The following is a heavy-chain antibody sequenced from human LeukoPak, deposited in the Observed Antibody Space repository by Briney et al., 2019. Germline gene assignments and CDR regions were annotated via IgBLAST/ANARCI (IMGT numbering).Heavy chain of an antibody. CDR2: ISSSSSYI. D-gene: IGHD5-12*01. CDR3: ARDKGRGLRYFDY. CDR1: GFTFSSYS. J-gene: IGHJ4*02. V-gene: IGHV3-21*01. Sequence: GGSLRLSCAASGFTFSSYSTNWVRQAPGKGLEWVSSISSSSSYIYYADSVKGRFTISRDNAKNSLYLQMNSLRAEDTAVFYCARDKGRGLRYFDYWGQGTLVTVSS.